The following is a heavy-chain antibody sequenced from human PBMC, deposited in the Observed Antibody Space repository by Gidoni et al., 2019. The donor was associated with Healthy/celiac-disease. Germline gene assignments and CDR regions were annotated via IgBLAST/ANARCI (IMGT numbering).Heavy chain of an antibody. Sequence: QLQLQESGPGLVKPSETLSLTCTVSGGSISSSSYYWGWIRQPPGKGLEWIGTIYYGGSTYYNPSLKSRVTISVDTSKNQFSLKLSSVTAADTAVYYCARGGATSDAFDIWGQGTLVTVSS. CDR2: IYYGGST. CDR1: GGSISSSSYY. D-gene: IGHD1-26*01. V-gene: IGHV4-39*01. J-gene: IGHJ3*02. CDR3: ARGGATSDAFDI.